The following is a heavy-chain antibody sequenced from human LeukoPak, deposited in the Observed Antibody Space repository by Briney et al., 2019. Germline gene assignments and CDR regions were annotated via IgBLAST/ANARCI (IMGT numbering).Heavy chain of an antibody. J-gene: IGHJ4*02. V-gene: IGHV3-7*04. D-gene: IGHD2-2*01. Sequence: GGSLRLSCAASGFTFSSYWMTWVRQAPGKGLEWVANIKQDGSEKYYVDSVKGRFTISRDNAKNSLYLQMNSLRAEDAAVYYCARDRRCSSTSCYYFDYWGQGTLVTVSS. CDR1: GFTFSSYW. CDR2: IKQDGSEK. CDR3: ARDRRCSSTSCYYFDY.